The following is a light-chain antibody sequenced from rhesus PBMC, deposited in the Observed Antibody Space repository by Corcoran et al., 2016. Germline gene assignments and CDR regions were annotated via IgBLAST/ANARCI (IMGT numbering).Light chain of an antibody. CDR3: QQYSSSPLS. Sequence: DIQMTQSPSSLSASVGDTVTITCRASQSISSWLAWYQQKPGKAPKLQIYKASTLQSGVPSRFSGSGAGTDFTLTISILQSEDFATYYCQQYSSSPLSFGRGTKVEIK. CDR2: KAS. V-gene: IGKV1-22*01. CDR1: QSISSW. J-gene: IGKJ4*01.